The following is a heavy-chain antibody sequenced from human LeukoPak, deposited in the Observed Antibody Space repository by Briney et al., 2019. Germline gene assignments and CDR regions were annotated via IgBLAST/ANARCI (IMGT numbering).Heavy chain of an antibody. Sequence: GGSLRLSCAASGFTFSSYAMTWVRQAPGKGLEWVSTISGSGGSTYYADSVKGRFTISRDNSKNTLYLQMNSLRAEDTAVYYCAKPRAAASAFDIWGQGTMVTVSS. CDR2: ISGSGGST. CDR3: AKPRAAASAFDI. V-gene: IGHV3-23*01. D-gene: IGHD6-13*01. J-gene: IGHJ3*02. CDR1: GFTFSSYA.